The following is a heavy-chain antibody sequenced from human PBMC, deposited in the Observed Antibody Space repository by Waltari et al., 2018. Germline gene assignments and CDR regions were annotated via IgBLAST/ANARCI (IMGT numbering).Heavy chain of an antibody. CDR1: GGSISSGSYY. CDR3: ARVPLYYDILTGYYNVGAFDI. V-gene: IGHV4-61*02. Sequence: QVQLQESGPGLVKPSQTLSLTCTVSGGSISSGSYYWSWIRQPAGKGLDWIGRIYTSGSTNYNPSPNSRVTISVDTSKNQFSLKLSSVTAADTAVYYCARVPLYYDILTGYYNVGAFDIWGQGTMVTVSS. CDR2: IYTSGST. D-gene: IGHD3-9*01. J-gene: IGHJ3*02.